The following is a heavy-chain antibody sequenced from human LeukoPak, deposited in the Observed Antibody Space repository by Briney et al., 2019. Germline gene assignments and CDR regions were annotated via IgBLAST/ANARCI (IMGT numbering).Heavy chain of an antibody. V-gene: IGHV3-23*01. CDR3: AKDIAQGYTFGSIEEDY. J-gene: IGHJ4*02. CDR1: GLTFSKYA. D-gene: IGHD5-18*01. CDR2: ISESGTGT. Sequence: GGSLRLSCTVSGLTFSKYAMSWVRQAPGKGLEWVSAISESGTGTYYADSVKGRFTTSRDSSKNTLSLHMNSLRADDTAVYYCAKDIAQGYTFGSIEEDYWGQGTLVTVSS.